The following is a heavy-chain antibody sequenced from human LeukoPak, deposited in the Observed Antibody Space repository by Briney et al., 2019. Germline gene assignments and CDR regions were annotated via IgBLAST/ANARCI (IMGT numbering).Heavy chain of an antibody. J-gene: IGHJ4*02. D-gene: IGHD3-10*01. CDR2: IYYSGSP. V-gene: IGHV4-59*08. Sequence: PSETLSLTCAVYGGSFSGYYWSWIRHPPGKRLEWIGYIYYSGSPKYNPSLKSRVTISVDTSKNQFSLKLTSVTAADTAVYYCASGDTEFDHWGQGTLVTVSS. CDR1: GGSFSGYY. CDR3: ASGDTEFDH.